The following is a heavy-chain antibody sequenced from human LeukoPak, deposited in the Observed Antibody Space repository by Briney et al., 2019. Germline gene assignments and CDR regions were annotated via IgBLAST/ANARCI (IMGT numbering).Heavy chain of an antibody. CDR1: GYTFTDHH. V-gene: IGHV1-2*02. CDR2: IHPNSGST. CDR3: ARAVFDP. J-gene: IGHJ5*02. Sequence: ASVKVSCKAFGYTFTDHHMHWVRQAPGQGLEWMGWIHPNSGSTNYAQKFQGRVTMTRDTSISTAYMELNRLTSDDTAIYYCARAVFDPWGQGTLVIVSS.